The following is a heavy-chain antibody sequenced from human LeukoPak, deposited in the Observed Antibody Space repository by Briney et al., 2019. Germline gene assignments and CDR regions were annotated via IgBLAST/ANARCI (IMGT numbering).Heavy chain of an antibody. CDR3: AKVGRFLEWLLGGPGFDY. CDR2: ISGSGGST. V-gene: IGHV3-23*01. Sequence: GGSLRLSCAASGLTFSSYAMSWVGKAPGKGLEGVSAISGSGGSTYYADSVKGRFTISRDNSKNTLYLQMNSLRAEDTAVYYCAKVGRFLEWLLGGPGFDYWGQGTLVTVSS. J-gene: IGHJ4*02. CDR1: GLTFSSYA. D-gene: IGHD3-3*01.